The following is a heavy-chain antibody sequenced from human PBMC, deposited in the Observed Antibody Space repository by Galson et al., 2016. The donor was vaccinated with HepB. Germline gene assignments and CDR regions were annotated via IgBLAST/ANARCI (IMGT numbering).Heavy chain of an antibody. CDR2: TFYSGRT. CDR3: ARQRRFGTWDEIDY. D-gene: IGHD3-10*01. CDR1: GGSVSSTTYY. J-gene: IGHJ4*02. V-gene: IGHV4-39*01. Sequence: TLSLTCTVSGGSVSSTTYYWGWIRQPPGKGLEWIGNTFYSGRTYYNPSLKSRLTISVDPSKNQLSLRLRSVTAADTAVYYCARQRRFGTWDEIDYWGQGTLVTVSS.